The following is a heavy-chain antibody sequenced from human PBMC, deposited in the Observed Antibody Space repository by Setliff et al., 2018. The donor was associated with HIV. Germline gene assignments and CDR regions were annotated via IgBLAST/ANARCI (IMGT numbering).Heavy chain of an antibody. CDR2: IYHSGST. J-gene: IGHJ3*02. CDR1: GYSISSGYY. V-gene: IGHV4-38-2*01. Sequence: PSETLSLTCAVSGYSISSGYYWGWIRQPPGKGLEWIGSIYHSGSTYYNPSLKSRVTISVDTSKNQFSLKLTSVTAADTAIYYCARGYAFDIWGQGTMVTVSS. CDR3: ARGYAFDI.